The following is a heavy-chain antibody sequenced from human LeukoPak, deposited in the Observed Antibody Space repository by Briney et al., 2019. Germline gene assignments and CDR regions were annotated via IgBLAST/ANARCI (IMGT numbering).Heavy chain of an antibody. CDR2: LYHSGST. J-gene: IGHJ4*02. CDR1: GGSISSSSYY. Sequence: SETLSLTCTVSGGSISSSSYYWGWIRQPPGKGLEWIVSLYHSGSTFYNPSLKSRVTISVDTSQNQFSLKLNSVTAADTAVYYCAIPYYYGSGSWLYWGQGTLVTVSS. V-gene: IGHV4-39*01. D-gene: IGHD3-10*01. CDR3: AIPYYYGSGSWLY.